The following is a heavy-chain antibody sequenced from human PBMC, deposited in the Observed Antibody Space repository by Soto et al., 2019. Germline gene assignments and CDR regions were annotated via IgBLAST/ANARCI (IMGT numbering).Heavy chain of an antibody. CDR2: ISAYNGNT. Sequence: QVQLVQSGAEVKKPGASVKVSCKSSGYTFTSYGISWVRQAPGQGLEWMGWISAYNGNTNYAEKLQGRVTMTTDTSTSTAYMELRSLRSDDTAVYYCARNSEIVVARDNWFDPWGLGTLVTVSS. CDR3: ARNSEIVVARDNWFDP. D-gene: IGHD3-22*01. CDR1: GYTFTSYG. V-gene: IGHV1-18*04. J-gene: IGHJ5*02.